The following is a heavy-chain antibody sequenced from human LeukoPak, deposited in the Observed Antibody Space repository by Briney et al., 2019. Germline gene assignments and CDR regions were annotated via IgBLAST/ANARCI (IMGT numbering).Heavy chain of an antibody. J-gene: IGHJ4*02. V-gene: IGHV5-51*01. Sequence: GESLKISCKASGYSFTTYSIGWVRQMPGKGLEWMGIVYPDDSETRYSPSSEGQVTFSVDISINTAYLQWNSLKASDSAMYYCARKSDTKAPDYWGQGTLVTVSS. D-gene: IGHD5-18*01. CDR3: ARKSDTKAPDY. CDR1: GYSFTTYS. CDR2: VYPDDSET.